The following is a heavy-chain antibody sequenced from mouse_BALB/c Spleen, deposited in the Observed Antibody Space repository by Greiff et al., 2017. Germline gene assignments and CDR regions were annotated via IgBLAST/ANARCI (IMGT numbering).Heavy chain of an antibody. D-gene: IGHD3-3*01. CDR3: ASNRVGGYYYALDY. Sequence: VQLQQSGPGLVQPSQSLSITCTVSGFSLTSYGVHWVRQSPGKGLEWLGVIWSGGSTDYNAAFISRLSISKDNSKSQVFFKMNSLPTNDTAIDYCASNRVGGYYYALDYWGQGTSVTVSS. J-gene: IGHJ4*01. CDR1: GFSLTSYG. V-gene: IGHV2-2*02. CDR2: IWSGGST.